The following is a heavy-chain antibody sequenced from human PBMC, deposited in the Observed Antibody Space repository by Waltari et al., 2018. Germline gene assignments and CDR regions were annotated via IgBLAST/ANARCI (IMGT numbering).Heavy chain of an antibody. D-gene: IGHD6-6*01. CDR2: ISAYNGNT. J-gene: IGHJ6*02. CDR3: ARHSGSSSSGSYYYYYGMDV. CDR1: GYTFTSYG. Sequence: GAEVKKPGASVKVSCKASGYTFTSYGISWVRQAPGQGLEGVGWISAYNGNTNYAQKLQGRVTMTTDTSTSTAYMELRSLSSDDTAVYYWARHSGSSSSGSYYYYYGMDVWGQGTTVTVSS. V-gene: IGHV1-18*01.